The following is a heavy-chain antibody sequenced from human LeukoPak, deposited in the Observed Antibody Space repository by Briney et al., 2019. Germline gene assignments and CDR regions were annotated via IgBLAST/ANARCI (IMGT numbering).Heavy chain of an antibody. D-gene: IGHD6-6*01. Sequence: GGSLRLSCAASGFTFSNAWMSWVRQAPGKGLEWVGRIKSKTDGGTTDYAAPVKGRFTISRDDSKNTLYLQMNSLKTEDTAVYYCTTDRGIEYSSSEYYYYYYYMDVWGKGTTVTVSS. CDR2: IKSKTDGGTT. CDR3: TTDRGIEYSSSEYYYYYYYMDV. V-gene: IGHV3-15*01. CDR1: GFTFSNAW. J-gene: IGHJ6*03.